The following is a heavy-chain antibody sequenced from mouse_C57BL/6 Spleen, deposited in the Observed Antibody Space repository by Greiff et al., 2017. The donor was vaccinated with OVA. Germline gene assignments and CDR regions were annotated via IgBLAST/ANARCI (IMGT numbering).Heavy chain of an antibody. V-gene: IGHV5-17*01. CDR3: ARENYDGSRGDYYAMDY. D-gene: IGHD1-1*01. CDR2: ISSGSSTI. Sequence: EVQRVESGGGLVKPGGSLKLSCAASGFTFSDYGMHWVRQAPEKGLEWVAYISSGSSTIYYADTVKGRFTISRDNAKNTLFLQMTSLRSEDTAMYYCARENYDGSRGDYYAMDYWGQGTSVTVSS. CDR1: GFTFSDYG. J-gene: IGHJ4*01.